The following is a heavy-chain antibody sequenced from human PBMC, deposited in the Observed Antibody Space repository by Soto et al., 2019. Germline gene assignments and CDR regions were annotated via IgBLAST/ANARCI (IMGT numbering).Heavy chain of an antibody. CDR2: ISNSDRTI. V-gene: IGHV3-11*01. CDR1: GFTFSDYY. D-gene: IGHD3-3*01. Sequence: QVQLVESGGGLVKPGGSLRLSCAATGFTFSDYYMSWIRQAPGKGLEWISYISNSDRTIYYADSVKGRFTISRDNAKNSLYPQMDSLRAEDTAVHYCARERVSEDYWGRGTLVTVSS. CDR3: ARERVSEDY. J-gene: IGHJ4*02.